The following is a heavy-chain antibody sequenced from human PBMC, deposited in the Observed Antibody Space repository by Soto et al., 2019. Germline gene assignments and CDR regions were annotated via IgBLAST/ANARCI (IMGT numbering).Heavy chain of an antibody. CDR1: GFTFSSYA. CDR3: AKDHCTNGVCLGDFDY. V-gene: IGHV3-23*01. CDR2: ISGSGGST. Sequence: GGSLRLSCAASGFTFSSYAMSWVRQAPGKGLEWVSAISGSGGSTYYADSVKGRFTISRDNSKNTLYLQMNSLRAEDTAVYYCAKDHCTNGVCLGDFDYWGQGTLVTVSS. D-gene: IGHD2-8*01. J-gene: IGHJ4*02.